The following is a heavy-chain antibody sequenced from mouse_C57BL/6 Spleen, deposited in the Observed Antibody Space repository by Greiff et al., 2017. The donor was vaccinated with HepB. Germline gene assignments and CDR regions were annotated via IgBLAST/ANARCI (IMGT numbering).Heavy chain of an antibody. CDR2: ISDGGSYT. J-gene: IGHJ2*01. Sequence: DVHLVESGGGLVKPGGSLKLSCAASGFTFSSYAMSWVRQTPEKRLEWVATISDGGSYTYYPDNVKGRFTLSRDNAKNNLYLQMSHLKSEDTAMYYCARENYWGQGTTLTVSS. V-gene: IGHV5-4*01. CDR3: ARENY. CDR1: GFTFSSYA.